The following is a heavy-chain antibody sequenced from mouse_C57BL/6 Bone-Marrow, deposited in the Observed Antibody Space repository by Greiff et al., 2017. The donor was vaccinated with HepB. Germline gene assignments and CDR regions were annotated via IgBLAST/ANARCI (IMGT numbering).Heavy chain of an antibody. CDR1: GFNIKDDY. Sequence: VQLQQSGAELVRPGASVKLSCTASGFNIKDDYMHWVKQRPEQGLEWIGWIDPENGDTEYASKFQGKATITADTSSNTAYLQLSSLTSEDTAVDYCTTGAGTRDFDYWGQGTTLTVSS. CDR3: TTGAGTRDFDY. V-gene: IGHV14-4*01. D-gene: IGHD4-1*01. J-gene: IGHJ2*01. CDR2: IDPENGDT.